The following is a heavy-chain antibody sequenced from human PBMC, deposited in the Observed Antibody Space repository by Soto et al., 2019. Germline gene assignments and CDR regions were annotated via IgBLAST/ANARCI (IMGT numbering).Heavy chain of an antibody. J-gene: IGHJ5*02. D-gene: IGHD3-3*01. V-gene: IGHV1-8*01. CDR3: ARGHGDDFWSGYYLSWFDP. CDR1: GYTFTSYD. CDR2: MNPNSGNT. Sequence: ASVKVSCKASGYTFTSYDINWVRQATGQGLEWMGWMNPNSGNTGYAQKFQGRVTMTRNTSISTAYMELSSLRSEDTAVYYCARGHGDDFWSGYYLSWFDPWGQGTLVTVSS.